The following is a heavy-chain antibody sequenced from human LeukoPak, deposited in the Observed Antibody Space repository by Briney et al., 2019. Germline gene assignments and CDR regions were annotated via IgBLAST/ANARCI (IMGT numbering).Heavy chain of an antibody. Sequence: SETLSLTCTVPGGSISSYYWSWIRQPPGEGVEWIAYISDIGSINYNPSLKSRVTISLDTSKNQFSLKLSSVTAADTAVYYCAGHHTRNTLDFWGQGTLVTVSS. CDR3: AGHHTRNTLDF. CDR1: GGSISSYY. J-gene: IGHJ4*02. D-gene: IGHD2-15*01. CDR2: ISDIGSI. V-gene: IGHV4-59*08.